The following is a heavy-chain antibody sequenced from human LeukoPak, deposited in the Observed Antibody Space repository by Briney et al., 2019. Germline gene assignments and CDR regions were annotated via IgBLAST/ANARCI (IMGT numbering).Heavy chain of an antibody. CDR1: GYSFISYW. V-gene: IGHV5-51*01. J-gene: IGHJ4*02. CDR3: ATDTMRGKDY. D-gene: IGHD3-10*01. CDR2: ISPDDSDT. Sequence: LGESLKISCKASGYSFISYWIGWVRQVPGKGLEWVGIISPDDSDTTYSPSFQGQVTISADKSITTAYLQWSSLKASDTAIYYCATDTMRGKDYWGQGTLVTVSS.